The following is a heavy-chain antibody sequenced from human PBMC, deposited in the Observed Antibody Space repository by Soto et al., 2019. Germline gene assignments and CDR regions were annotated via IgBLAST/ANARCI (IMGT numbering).Heavy chain of an antibody. CDR1: GGSVSSGNYY. Sequence: SETLSLTCTVSGGSVSSGNYYWSWIRQPPGKGLEWIGYFYYTGSINYNPSLKSRVTISIDASKNQFSLRLSSVTAADTAVYYCARDTPYCGGDCYGFDIWGQGTMVTVSS. J-gene: IGHJ3*02. CDR2: FYYTGSI. CDR3: ARDTPYCGGDCYGFDI. V-gene: IGHV4-61*01. D-gene: IGHD2-21*02.